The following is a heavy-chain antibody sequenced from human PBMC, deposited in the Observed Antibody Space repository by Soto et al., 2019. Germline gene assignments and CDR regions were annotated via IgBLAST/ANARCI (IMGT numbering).Heavy chain of an antibody. D-gene: IGHD1-26*01. CDR1: GFSLNYGRMA. CDR2: IFSNDEK. J-gene: IGHJ6*02. Sequence: SGPTLVNPTETLTLTCTVSGFSLNYGRMAVSWIRQPPGRALEWLAHIFSNDEKSYTTSLKSRLTISKDTSKSQVVLTMTNMDRANSAKYSFAWCGKKDADYYDAMDVWGRGTTVTVSS. CDR3: AWCGKKDADYYDAMDV. V-gene: IGHV2-26*04.